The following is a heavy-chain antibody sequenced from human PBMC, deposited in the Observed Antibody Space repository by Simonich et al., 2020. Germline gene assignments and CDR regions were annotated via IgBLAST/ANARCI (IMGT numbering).Heavy chain of an antibody. V-gene: IGHV1-2*02. J-gene: IGHJ3*02. D-gene: IGHD2-21*01. CDR2: INPNSGGT. Sequence: QVQLVQSGAEGKKPGASVKVSCKASGYTFTGYYMHWGRQAPGQGLEWMGWINPNSGGTNYEQKFQGRVTMTRDTSISTAYMELSRLRSDDTAVYYCARNGLVGILKAFDIWGQGTMVTVSS. CDR1: GYTFTGYY. CDR3: ARNGLVGILKAFDI.